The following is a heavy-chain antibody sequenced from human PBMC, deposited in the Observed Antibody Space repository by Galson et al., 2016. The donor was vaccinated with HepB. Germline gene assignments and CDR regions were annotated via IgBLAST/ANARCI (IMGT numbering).Heavy chain of an antibody. CDR3: ARLSGSSGWYHFDY. V-gene: IGHV4-39*01. D-gene: IGHD6-19*01. CDR1: GGSISSSSYY. Sequence: ETLSLTCTVSGGSISSSSYYWGWIRQPPGKGQEWIGNIYYSGSTYYNPSLRSRVTISVDTSKNQISLKLSSVTAADTAVYYCARLSGSSGWYHFDYWGQGTLVTVSS. CDR2: IYYSGST. J-gene: IGHJ4*02.